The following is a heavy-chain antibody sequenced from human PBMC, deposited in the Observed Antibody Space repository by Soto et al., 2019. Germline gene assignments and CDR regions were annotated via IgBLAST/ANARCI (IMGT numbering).Heavy chain of an antibody. CDR2: ISAYNGNT. J-gene: IGHJ6*02. CDR3: ARDGVPSYYYGSGAPGYYYYGMDV. V-gene: IGHV1-18*01. Sequence: VASVKVSCKASGYTFTSYGISWVRQAPGQGLEWMGWISAYNGNTNYAQKLQGRVTMTTDTSTSTAYMELRSLRSDDTAVYYCARDGVPSYYYGSGAPGYYYYGMDVWGQGTTVTVSS. CDR1: GYTFTSYG. D-gene: IGHD3-10*01.